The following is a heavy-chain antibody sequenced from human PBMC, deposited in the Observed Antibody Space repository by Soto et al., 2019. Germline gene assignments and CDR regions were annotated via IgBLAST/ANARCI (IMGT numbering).Heavy chain of an antibody. CDR3: ARGRGDFHY. Sequence: QVQLQQWGAGLLKPSETLSLTCTVYGGSFSGYYWAWIRQSPGKGLEWIGEVNDSGSPNYTPALKRRVTSSLDTSKKQFSLRLSLVTAADTAVYYCARGRGDFHYWGQGTLVTVS. V-gene: IGHV4-34*01. D-gene: IGHD3-16*01. CDR1: GGSFSGYY. CDR2: VNDSGSP. J-gene: IGHJ4*02.